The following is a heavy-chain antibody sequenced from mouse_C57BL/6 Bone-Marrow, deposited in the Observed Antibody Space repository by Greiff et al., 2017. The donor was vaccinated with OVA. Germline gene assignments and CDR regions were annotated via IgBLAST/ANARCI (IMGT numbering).Heavy chain of an antibody. Sequence: QVQLQQSGAELVKPGASVKISCKASGYAFSSYWMNWVKQRPGKGLEWIGQIYPGDGDTNYNGKFKGKATLTADKSSSTAYMQLSSLTSEDSAVYFCARMHYGSRRGYFEVWGTGTTVTVSS. CDR2: IYPGDGDT. J-gene: IGHJ1*03. CDR1: GYAFSSYW. D-gene: IGHD1-1*01. V-gene: IGHV1-80*01. CDR3: ARMHYGSRRGYFEV.